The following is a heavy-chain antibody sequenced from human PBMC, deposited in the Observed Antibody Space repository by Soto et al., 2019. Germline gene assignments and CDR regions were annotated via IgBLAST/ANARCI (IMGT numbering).Heavy chain of an antibody. V-gene: IGHV3-23*01. CDR2: ISGSGGRP. CDR3: AKVSSSNGPNEVYYFDY. J-gene: IGHJ4*02. D-gene: IGHD6-13*01. CDR1: GFTLSSYA. Sequence: EVQLLESGGGFVQPGGSLRLSCAASGFTLSSYAMSWVRQAPGKGLEWVSAISGSGGRPYYADSVKGRFTVSRDNSKNTLYLQMNSRRAEDTAVYYCAKVSSSNGPNEVYYFDYWGQGTLVTVSS.